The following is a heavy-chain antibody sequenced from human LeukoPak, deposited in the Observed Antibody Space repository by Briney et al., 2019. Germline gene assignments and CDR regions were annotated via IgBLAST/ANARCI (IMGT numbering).Heavy chain of an antibody. CDR2: IYYSGST. D-gene: IGHD2-15*01. Sequence: SETLSLTCTVSGGSISSYSRSWIRQPPGKGLEWIGYIYYSGSTNYNPSLKSRVTISVDTPKNQFSLKLSSVTAADTAVYYCARQDYCIGGNCYDYWLQATLVTVSS. CDR1: GGSISSYS. CDR3: ARQDYCIGGNCYDY. V-gene: IGHV4-59*01. J-gene: IGHJ4*02.